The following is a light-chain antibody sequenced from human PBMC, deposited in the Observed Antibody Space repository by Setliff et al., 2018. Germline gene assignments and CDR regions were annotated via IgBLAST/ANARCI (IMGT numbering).Light chain of an antibody. CDR2: EVT. CDR3: LSYTSETNHAL. Sequence: QSVLTQPAAVSGSPGQSITISCAGTNSDVGGYNYVSWYQQHPNKAPKLMIYEVTKRPSGVSDRFSGSKSGNTASLTISGLQAEDEADYYCLSYTSETNHALFAGGTKSPS. J-gene: IGLJ2*01. CDR1: NSDVGGYNY. V-gene: IGLV2-14*03.